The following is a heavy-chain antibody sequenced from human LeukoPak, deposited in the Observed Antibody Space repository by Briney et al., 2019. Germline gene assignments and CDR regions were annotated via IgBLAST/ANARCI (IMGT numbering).Heavy chain of an antibody. J-gene: IGHJ4*02. Sequence: HPGGSLRLSCAASGFTFSSYSMNWVRQAPGKGLEWVSSISTSSRTIYYADSVKGRFTISRDNAKNSLYLQMNSLRAEDTAIYYCARSAGVAVAGYFDYWGQGTLVTVSS. D-gene: IGHD6-19*01. CDR2: ISTSSRTI. CDR3: ARSAGVAVAGYFDY. CDR1: GFTFSSYS. V-gene: IGHV3-48*04.